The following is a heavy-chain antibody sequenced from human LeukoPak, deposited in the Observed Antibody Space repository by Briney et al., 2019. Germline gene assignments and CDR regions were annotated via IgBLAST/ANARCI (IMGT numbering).Heavy chain of an antibody. CDR1: GYTFTGYY. D-gene: IGHD5-12*01. V-gene: IGHV1-2*06. CDR3: ARAESEMYGGYVC. J-gene: IGHJ4*02. Sequence: GASVKVSCKASGYTFTGYYMHWVRQAPGQGLEWMGRINPNSGGTNYAQKFQGRVTMTRDTSISTAYMELSRLRSDDTAVYYCARAESEMYGGYVCWGQGTLVTVSS. CDR2: INPNSGGT.